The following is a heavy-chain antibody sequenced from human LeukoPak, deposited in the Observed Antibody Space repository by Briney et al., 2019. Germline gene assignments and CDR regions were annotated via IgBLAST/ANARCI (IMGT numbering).Heavy chain of an antibody. CDR2: ISSSSSYI. V-gene: IGHV3-21*01. J-gene: IGHJ5*02. CDR3: ARGATDTTRWFDP. CDR1: GFPFSSHG. Sequence: GGSLRLSCAASGFPFSSHGMSWVRQAPGKGLEWVSSISSSSSYIYYADSVKGRFTISRDNAKNSLYLQMNGLRAEDTAAYYCARGATDTTRWFDPWGQGTLVTVSS. D-gene: IGHD1-7*01.